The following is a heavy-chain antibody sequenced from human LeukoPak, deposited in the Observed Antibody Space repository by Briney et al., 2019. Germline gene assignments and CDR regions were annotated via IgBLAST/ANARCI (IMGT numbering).Heavy chain of an antibody. J-gene: IGHJ4*02. CDR2: ISNSGAGT. CDR3: TKRKYCTKGVCYLDY. Sequence: GGSLRLSCAASGFTFSSYAMSWVRQAPGKGLEWVSGISNSGAGTYYADSVKGRFTISRDDSKNTLYLQMNSLRAEDTAVYYCTKRKYCTKGVCYLDYWGQGTRVTVSS. CDR1: GFTFSSYA. V-gene: IGHV3-23*01. D-gene: IGHD2-8*01.